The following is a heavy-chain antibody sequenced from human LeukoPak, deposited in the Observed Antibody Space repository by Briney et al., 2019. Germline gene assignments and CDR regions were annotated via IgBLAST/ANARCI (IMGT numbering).Heavy chain of an antibody. D-gene: IGHD3-3*01. J-gene: IGHJ4*02. CDR2: ISGSDGST. CDR3: AKDVVGGFFDY. Sequence: PGGSLRLSCAASGFTFSSYAMSWVCQAPGKGLEWVSVISGSDGSTYYADSVKGRFTISRDNSKNTLYLQMNSLRAEDTAVYYCAKDVVGGFFDYWGQGTLVTVSS. CDR1: GFTFSSYA. V-gene: IGHV3-23*01.